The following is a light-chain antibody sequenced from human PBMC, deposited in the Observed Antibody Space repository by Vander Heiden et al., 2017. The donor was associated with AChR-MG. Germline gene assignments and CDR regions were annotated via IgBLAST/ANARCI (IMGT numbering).Light chain of an antibody. J-gene: IGKJ4*01. CDR2: WAS. Sequence: DIVMTQSPDSLAVSLGERATINCKSSQSVLHSSNNKNFLAWYQQKPGQPPKMLIYWASTRESGVPDRFSGSGSGTDFTLTISSLQAEDVAVYSCQQDESPPPLTFGGRTKVEIK. CDR3: QQDESPPPLT. V-gene: IGKV4-1*01. CDR1: QSVLHSSNNKNF.